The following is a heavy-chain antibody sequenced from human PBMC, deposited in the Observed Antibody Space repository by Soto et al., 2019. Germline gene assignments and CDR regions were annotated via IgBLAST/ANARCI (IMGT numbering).Heavy chain of an antibody. J-gene: IGHJ4*02. D-gene: IGHD3-16*02. CDR2: INPNSGGT. CDR1: GYTFTGYY. Sequence: QVQLVQSGAEVKKPGASVKVSCKASGYTFTGYYMHWVRQAPGQGLEWMGWINPNSGGTNYAQKFQGWVTMTRDTSISTAYMELSRLRSDDTVVYYCARGRPRGRLGIWGSYRPVFDYWGQGTLVTVSS. CDR3: ARGRPRGRLGIWGSYRPVFDY. V-gene: IGHV1-2*04.